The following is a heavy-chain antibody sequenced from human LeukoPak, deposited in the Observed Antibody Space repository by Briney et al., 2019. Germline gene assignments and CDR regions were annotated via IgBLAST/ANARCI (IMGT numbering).Heavy chain of an antibody. Sequence: GGSLRLSCAASGFTFSSYGMHWVRQAPGKGLEWVAFIQYDGSNKYYADSVKGRFTMSRDNSKNTLYLQMNSLRGEDTAVYYCAREANIVVVPAANFDYWGQGTLVTVSS. D-gene: IGHD2-2*01. CDR1: GFTFSSYG. J-gene: IGHJ4*02. V-gene: IGHV3-30*02. CDR3: AREANIVVVPAANFDY. CDR2: IQYDGSNK.